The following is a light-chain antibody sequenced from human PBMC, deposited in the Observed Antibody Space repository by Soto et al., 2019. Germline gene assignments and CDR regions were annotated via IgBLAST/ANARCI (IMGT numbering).Light chain of an antibody. CDR2: CAS. CDR3: QQYNNWLT. CDR1: QSVSSN. J-gene: IGKJ4*01. Sequence: EIVMTQSPATLSVSPGERATLSCRASQSVSSNLAWYQQKPGQPPRLLLYCASTRVTGIPARFSGSGSGTEFTLIISSLQSEDFAIYYCQQYNNWLTFGGGTKVEIK. V-gene: IGKV3-15*01.